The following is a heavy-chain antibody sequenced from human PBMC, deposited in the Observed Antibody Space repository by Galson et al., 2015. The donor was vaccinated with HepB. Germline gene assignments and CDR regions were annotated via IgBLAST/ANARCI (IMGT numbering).Heavy chain of an antibody. CDR1: VYTFTSYH. D-gene: IGHD3-16*01. V-gene: IGHV1-18*01. CDR2: ISAYNGNT. Sequence: SVKVSCKASVYTFTSYHITWVRQAPGRGLEWMGWISAYNGNTNYAQKPQGRVTMTTDTSTSTAYMELRSLRSDDTAVYYCAIWGRGSGVDYWGQGTLVTVSS. CDR3: AIWGRGSGVDY. J-gene: IGHJ4*02.